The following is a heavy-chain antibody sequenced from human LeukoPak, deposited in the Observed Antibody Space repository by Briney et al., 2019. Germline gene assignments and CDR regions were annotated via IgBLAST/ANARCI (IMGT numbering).Heavy chain of an antibody. D-gene: IGHD4-23*01. CDR2: IRYDGSNE. CDR1: GFTFSSYS. V-gene: IGHV3-30*02. Sequence: PGGSLRLSCAASGFTFSSYSMNWVRQAPGKGLEWVAFIRYDGSNEYYADSVKGRFTISRDSSKNTLYLQMNSLRAEDTAVYYCAVDYGGNSALDYWGQGTLVTVSP. CDR3: AVDYGGNSALDY. J-gene: IGHJ4*02.